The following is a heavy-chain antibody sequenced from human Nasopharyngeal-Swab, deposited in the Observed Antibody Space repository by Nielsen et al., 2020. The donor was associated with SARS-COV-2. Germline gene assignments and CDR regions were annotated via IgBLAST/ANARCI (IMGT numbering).Heavy chain of an antibody. J-gene: IGHJ4*02. CDR3: TTDSVMVRGLSIRDY. CDR1: GITFSSHT. CDR2: IKSKTAGGTT. D-gene: IGHD3-10*01. V-gene: IGHV3-15*01. Sequence: GESLKIPCVASGITFSSHTMNWVRQAPGKGLEWVGRIKSKTAGGTTDYAAPVKGRFTISRDDSKNMLYLQMNSLKTEDTAVYYCTTDSVMVRGLSIRDYWGQGTLVSVSS.